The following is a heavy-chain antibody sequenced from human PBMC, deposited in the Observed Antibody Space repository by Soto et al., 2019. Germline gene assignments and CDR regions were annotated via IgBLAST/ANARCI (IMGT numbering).Heavy chain of an antibody. CDR3: ARVVAGDGYNSESAEFDY. CDR2: MNPNSGNT. J-gene: IGHJ4*02. D-gene: IGHD5-12*01. Sequence: GASVKVSCKASGYTFTSYDINWVRQATGQGLEWMGWMNPNSGNTGYAQKFQGRVTMTRNTSISTAYMELSSLRSEDTAVYYCARVVAGDGYNSESAEFDYWGQGTLVTVSS. V-gene: IGHV1-8*01. CDR1: GYTFTSYD.